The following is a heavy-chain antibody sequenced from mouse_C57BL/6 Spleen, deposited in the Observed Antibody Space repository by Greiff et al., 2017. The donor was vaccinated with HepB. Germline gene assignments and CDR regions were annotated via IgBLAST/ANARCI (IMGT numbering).Heavy chain of an antibody. CDR3: ARGPNWSWFAY. V-gene: IGHV1-52*01. CDR1: GYTFTSYW. J-gene: IGHJ3*01. Sequence: QVQLQQPGAELVRPGSSVKLSCKASGYTFTSYWMHWVKQRPIQGLEWIGNIDPSDSDTHYNQKFKDKATLTVDKSSSTAYMQLSSLTSEDSAVYYCARGPNWSWFAYWGQGTLVTVSA. CDR2: IDPSDSDT. D-gene: IGHD4-1*01.